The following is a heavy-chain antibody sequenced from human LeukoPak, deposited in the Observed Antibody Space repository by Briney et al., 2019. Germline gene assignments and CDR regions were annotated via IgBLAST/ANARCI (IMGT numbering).Heavy chain of an antibody. Sequence: PGGSLRLSCAASGFIFSSVEMNWVRQAPGKGLEWVSYISSSVSTIYYADSVKGRFTISRDNAKNSLYLQMNSLRVEDMAVYYCARDPTRYASTTVVASNFDYWGQGTLVTVSS. CDR3: ARDPTRYASTTVVASNFDY. CDR2: ISSSVSTI. D-gene: IGHD4-23*01. J-gene: IGHJ4*02. V-gene: IGHV3-48*03. CDR1: GFIFSSVE.